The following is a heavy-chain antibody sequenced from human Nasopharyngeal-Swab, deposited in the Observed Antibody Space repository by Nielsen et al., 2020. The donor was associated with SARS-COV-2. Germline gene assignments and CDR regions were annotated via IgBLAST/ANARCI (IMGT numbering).Heavy chain of an antibody. CDR1: GFTFSSYW. CDR2: IKQDGSEK. J-gene: IGHJ3*02. CDR3: ARVSGYSTSYDAFDI. V-gene: IGHV3-7*01. Sequence: GESLKISCAASGFTFSSYWMSWVRQAPGKGLEWVANIKQDGSEKYYVDSVKGRFTISRDNAKNSLYLQMNSLRAEDTAVYYCARVSGYSTSYDAFDIWGQGTMVTVSS. D-gene: IGHD6-6*01.